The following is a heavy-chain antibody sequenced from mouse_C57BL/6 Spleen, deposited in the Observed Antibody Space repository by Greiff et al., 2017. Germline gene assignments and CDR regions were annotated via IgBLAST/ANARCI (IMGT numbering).Heavy chain of an antibody. V-gene: IGHV1-52*01. D-gene: IGHD2-5*01. CDR3: AIYYSNYVGFAD. CDR1: GYTFTSYW. Sequence: QVQLQQPGAELVRPGSSVKLSCKASGYTFTSYWMHWVKQRPIQGLEWIGNIDPSDSETHYNQKFKDKATLTVDKSSSTAYMQLSSLTSEDSAVYYCAIYYSNYVGFADWGRGTLVTVSA. J-gene: IGHJ3*01. CDR2: IDPSDSET.